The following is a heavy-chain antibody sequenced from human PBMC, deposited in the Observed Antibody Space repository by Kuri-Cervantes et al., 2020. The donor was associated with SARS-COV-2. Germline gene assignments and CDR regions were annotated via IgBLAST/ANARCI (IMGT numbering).Heavy chain of an antibody. D-gene: IGHD2-21*02. CDR3: AREGGVTAIFDY. CDR1: GYTFTSYD. J-gene: IGHJ4*02. CDR2: MNPNSGNT. Sequence: ASVKVSCKASGYTFTSYDINWVRQATGQGLEWMGWMNPNSGNTGYAQKFQGRVTMTRNTSISTAYMELSSLRSEDTAGYYCAREGGVTAIFDYWGQGTLVTVSS. V-gene: IGHV1-8*01.